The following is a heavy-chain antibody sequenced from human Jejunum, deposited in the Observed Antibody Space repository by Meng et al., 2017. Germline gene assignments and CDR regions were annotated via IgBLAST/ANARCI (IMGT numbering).Heavy chain of an antibody. Sequence: GQVVESGGGVVQPGRSLRLSCTASGFTFRRFAMQWVRQAPGKGLEWVAVISYDGSNNYYADSVMGRFTISRDNSKNSLYLEMNSLRPEDTAVYYCVYGPDYWGQGTLVTVSS. J-gene: IGHJ4*02. CDR3: VYGPDY. CDR2: ISYDGSNN. V-gene: IGHV3-30*01. CDR1: GFTFRRFA. D-gene: IGHD2/OR15-2a*01.